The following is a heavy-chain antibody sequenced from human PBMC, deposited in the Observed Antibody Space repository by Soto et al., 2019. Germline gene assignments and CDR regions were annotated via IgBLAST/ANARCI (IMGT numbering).Heavy chain of an antibody. D-gene: IGHD1-26*01. Sequence: QVQLLESGGGVVQPGRSLRLSCAASGLPFSASGMHWVRQAPGKGLEWVAMIWSDGSKEYYADSVKGRFTITRDNSKNMVFLQMDSLIAEYTAVYYCARDKGTTCLDTWGQGNMVTVSS. J-gene: IGHJ5*02. CDR3: ARDKGTTCLDT. V-gene: IGHV3-33*01. CDR2: IWSDGSKE. CDR1: GLPFSASG.